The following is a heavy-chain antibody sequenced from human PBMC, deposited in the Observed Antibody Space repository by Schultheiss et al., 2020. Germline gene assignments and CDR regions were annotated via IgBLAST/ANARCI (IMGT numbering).Heavy chain of an antibody. D-gene: IGHD5-18*01. V-gene: IGHV3-15*01. J-gene: IGHJ4*02. Sequence: GGSLRLSCAASGFTFSSYAMSWVRQAPGKGLEWVGRIKSKTDGGTTDYAAPVKGRFTISRDNAKNSLYLQMNSLRAEDTAVYYCARTAPYYFDYWGQGTLVTVSS. CDR2: IKSKTDGGTT. CDR3: ARTAPYYFDY. CDR1: GFTFSSYA.